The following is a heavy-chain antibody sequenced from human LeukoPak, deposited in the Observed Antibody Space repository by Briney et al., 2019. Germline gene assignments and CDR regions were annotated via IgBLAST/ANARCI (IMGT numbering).Heavy chain of an antibody. V-gene: IGHV1-69*06. CDR1: GGTFSSYA. Sequence: ASVKVSCKASGGTFSSYAISWVRQAPGQGLEWMGGIIPIFGTANYAQKFQGRVTITADKSTSTAYMELSSLRSEDTAVYYCARDLDSSSSPYYWGQGTLVTVSS. CDR2: IIPIFGTA. D-gene: IGHD6-13*01. CDR3: ARDLDSSSSPYY. J-gene: IGHJ4*02.